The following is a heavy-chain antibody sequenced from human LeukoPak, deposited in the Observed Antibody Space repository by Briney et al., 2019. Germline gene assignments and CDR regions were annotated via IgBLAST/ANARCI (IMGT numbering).Heavy chain of an antibody. J-gene: IGHJ1*01. CDR2: VKQDGTEK. CDR1: GFRFGRDW. V-gene: IGHV3-7*01. CDR3: ATLDSTKSVL. D-gene: IGHD2-2*01. Sequence: PGGSLRLTCVASGFRFGRDWISWVRQAPGKGLEWVACVKQDGTEKNYVVSVWGRFTVSVDNGKNSLYLQMNSLRAEDTAKYYCATLDSTKSVLWGRGTAVIVSS.